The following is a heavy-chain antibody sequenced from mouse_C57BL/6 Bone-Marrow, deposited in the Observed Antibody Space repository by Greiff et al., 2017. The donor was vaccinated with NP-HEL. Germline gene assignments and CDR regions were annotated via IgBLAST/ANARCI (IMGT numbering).Heavy chain of an antibody. Sequence: QVQLQQPGAELVRPGSSVKLSCKASGYTFTSYWMDWVKQRPGQGLEWIGNIYPSDSETHYNQKFKDKATLTVDKSSSTAYMQLSSLTSEDSAVYYCARPLYYYGSSYWYFDVWGTGTTVTVSS. V-gene: IGHV1-61*01. CDR3: ARPLYYYGSSYWYFDV. CDR2: IYPSDSET. D-gene: IGHD1-1*01. J-gene: IGHJ1*03. CDR1: GYTFTSYW.